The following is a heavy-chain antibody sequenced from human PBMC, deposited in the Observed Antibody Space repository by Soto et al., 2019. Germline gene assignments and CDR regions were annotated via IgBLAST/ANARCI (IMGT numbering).Heavy chain of an antibody. J-gene: IGHJ6*03. CDR3: VKMPSRLRADYYYYYMDV. D-gene: IGHD2-2*01. Sequence: GGSLRLSCAASGFTFSSYGMHWVRQAPGKGLEWVTVISYDGTNKYYGDSVKGRFTISRDNSKNTLYLQMNSLRAEDTAVYYCVKMPSRLRADYYYYYMDVWGKGTTVTVSS. CDR2: ISYDGTNK. CDR1: GFTFSSYG. V-gene: IGHV3-30*18.